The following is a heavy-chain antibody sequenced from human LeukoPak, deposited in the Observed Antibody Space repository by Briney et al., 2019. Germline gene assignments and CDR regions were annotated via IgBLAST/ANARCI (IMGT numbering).Heavy chain of an antibody. J-gene: IGHJ4*02. D-gene: IGHD1-26*01. CDR3: VSSSHSGSYGY. CDR2: INSDGSST. V-gene: IGHV3-74*01. Sequence: GGSLRLSCEGSAFIFSGHWMNWVRQTPGKGLVWVSRINSDGSSTSYADSVKGRFTISRDNAKNTLYLQMNSLRAEDTAVYYCVSSSHSGSYGYWGQGTLVTVSS. CDR1: AFIFSGHW.